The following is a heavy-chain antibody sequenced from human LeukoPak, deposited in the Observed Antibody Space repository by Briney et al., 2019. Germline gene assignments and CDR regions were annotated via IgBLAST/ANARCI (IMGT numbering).Heavy chain of an antibody. J-gene: IGHJ5*02. CDR2: ISTMSNYI. V-gene: IGHV3-21*01. CDR1: GFDFSTYA. Sequence: GGSLRLSCAASGFDFSTYAIYWVRQAPGKGLEWVSSISTMSNYIFYGDSVKGRFTISRDNAKNSVYLQMTSLRPEDTAVYYCSRDRLGGLDLWGQGTLVTVSS. D-gene: IGHD5-12*01. CDR3: SRDRLGGLDL.